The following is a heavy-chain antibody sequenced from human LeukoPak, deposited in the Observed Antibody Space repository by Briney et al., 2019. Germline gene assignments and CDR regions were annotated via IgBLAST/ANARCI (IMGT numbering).Heavy chain of an antibody. D-gene: IGHD3-3*01. Sequence: SETLSLTCAVYGGSFNSYCWTWIRQSPGKGLEWIGEINHSGVTNHNPSLKSRITMSVDTSKNQFALKLNSVTAADSAVYYCARGARLLGWFVVGRPPSAYCFDSWGLGTLVTVSS. J-gene: IGHJ4*02. CDR1: GGSFNSYC. V-gene: IGHV4-34*01. CDR2: INHSGVT. CDR3: ARGARLLGWFVVGRPPSAYCFDS.